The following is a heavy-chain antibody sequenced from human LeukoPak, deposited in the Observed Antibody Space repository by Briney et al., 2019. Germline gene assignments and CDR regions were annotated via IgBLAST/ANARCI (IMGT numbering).Heavy chain of an antibody. V-gene: IGHV4-34*01. CDR3: ARDDVAFDI. D-gene: IGHD1-1*01. CDR1: GGSFSGYY. J-gene: IGHJ3*02. Sequence: KPSETLSLTCAVYGGSFSGYYWSWIRQPPGKGLEWIGEINHSGSTNYNLSLKSRVTISVDTSKNQFSLKLSSVTAADTAVYYCARDDVAFDIWGQGTMVTVSS. CDR2: INHSGST.